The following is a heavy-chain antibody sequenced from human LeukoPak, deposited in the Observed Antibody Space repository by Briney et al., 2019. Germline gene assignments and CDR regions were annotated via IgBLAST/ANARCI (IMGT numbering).Heavy chain of an antibody. V-gene: IGHV3-7*01. J-gene: IGHJ4*02. CDR2: MDPTGSQK. D-gene: IGHD1-1*01. CDR1: QFTFNGSW. Sequence: PGGPLRLSCADSQFTFNGSWINCVRHAPGKGLEWVANMDPTGSQKRYVDSVKGRFTISKDNPGASLYLDMHSLRAEDTAIYYCAIWTSGNYWGQGTLVTVSS. CDR3: AIWTSGNY.